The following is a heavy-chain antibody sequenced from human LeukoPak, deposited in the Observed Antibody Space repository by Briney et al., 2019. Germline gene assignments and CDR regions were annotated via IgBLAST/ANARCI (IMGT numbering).Heavy chain of an antibody. CDR3: ARDVLGYCSSTRCYDPFPFDY. CDR1: GFTFSSYS. D-gene: IGHD2-2*01. V-gene: IGHV3-21*01. Sequence: GGSLRLSCAASGFTFSSYSMNWVRQPSGKGLEWVSFISSSSSYIYYADSVKGRFTISRDNAKNSLYLQMNSLRAEDTAVYYCARDVLGYCSSTRCYDPFPFDYWGQGTLVTVSS. J-gene: IGHJ4*02. CDR2: ISSSSSYI.